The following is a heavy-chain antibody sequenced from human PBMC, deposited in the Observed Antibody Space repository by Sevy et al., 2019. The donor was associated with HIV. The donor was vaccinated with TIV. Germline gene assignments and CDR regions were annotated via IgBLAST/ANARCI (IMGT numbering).Heavy chain of an antibody. CDR2: FDPEDGET. CDR3: ATHRGGIVGATKWDYYYYYGMDV. D-gene: IGHD1-26*01. J-gene: IGHJ6*02. CDR1: GYTLTELS. V-gene: IGHV1-24*01. Sequence: ASVKVSCKVSGYTLTELSMHWVRQAPGKGLEWMGGFDPEDGETIYAQKFQGRVTMTEDTSTDTAYMELSSLRSEDTAVYYCATHRGGIVGATKWDYYYYYGMDVWGQGTTVTVSS.